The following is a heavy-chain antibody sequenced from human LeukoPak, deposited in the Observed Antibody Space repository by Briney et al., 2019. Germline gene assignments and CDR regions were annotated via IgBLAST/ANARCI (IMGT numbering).Heavy chain of an antibody. CDR1: GFTFSSYS. Sequence: PGGSLRLSCAASGFTFSSYSMHWVRQAPGKGLEWVAVIWSDGSNKYYADSVKGRFTISRDNSKNTVYLQMNSLRAEDTAVYYCASSIAAADAFDYWGQGTLVTVSS. V-gene: IGHV3-33*08. J-gene: IGHJ4*02. CDR3: ASSIAAADAFDY. CDR2: IWSDGSNK. D-gene: IGHD6-13*01.